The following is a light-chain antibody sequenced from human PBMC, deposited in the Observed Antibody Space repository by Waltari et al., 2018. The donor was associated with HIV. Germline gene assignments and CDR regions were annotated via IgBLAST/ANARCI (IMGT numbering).Light chain of an antibody. V-gene: IGLV2-8*01. CDR2: EVN. CDR3: SSDAGNNNYV. Sequence: QPALTQPPSASGPPGQSVTISCTGPSSDCGTYQPVSWYLQHPGRAPNLLIFEVNNRPSGGPDRFSGSKSANTASLTVSGRQVADEADYFCSSDAGNNNYVFGTGTRVTVL. J-gene: IGLJ1*01. CDR1: SSDCGTYQP.